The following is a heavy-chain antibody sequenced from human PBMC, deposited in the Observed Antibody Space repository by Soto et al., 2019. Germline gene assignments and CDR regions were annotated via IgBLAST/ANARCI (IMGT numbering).Heavy chain of an antibody. CDR1: GFTFNTYA. CDR3: AKVIRRDAYGAFDV. V-gene: IGHV3-23*01. J-gene: IGHJ3*01. Sequence: GGSRRLSCAASGFTFNTYAMTWVRQPPGKGLEWVSSISLTGGSVYDADSVKGRFTISRDNSKNILYLQMTSLRVEDTAKYFCAKVIRRDAYGAFDVWGQGTMVTVSS. D-gene: IGHD4-17*01. CDR2: ISLTGGSV.